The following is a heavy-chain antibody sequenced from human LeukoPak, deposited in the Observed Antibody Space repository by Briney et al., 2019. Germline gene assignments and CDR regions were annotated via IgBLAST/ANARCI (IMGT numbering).Heavy chain of an antibody. J-gene: IGHJ4*02. CDR2: ISGSGGST. Sequence: PGGSLRLSCAGSGFTFNDHAMSWVRQAPGKGLEWVSSISGSGGSTYYADYVKGRSTISRDNSKKVVYFEMNSLRGEDTAVYFCARGGQNFDFWGFDYWGQGTLAVVSS. CDR1: GFTFNDHA. V-gene: IGHV3-23*01. D-gene: IGHD3-3*01. CDR3: ARGGQNFDFWGFDY.